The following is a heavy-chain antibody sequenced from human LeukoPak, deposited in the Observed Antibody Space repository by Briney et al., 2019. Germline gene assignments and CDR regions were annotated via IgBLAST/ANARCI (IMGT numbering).Heavy chain of an antibody. V-gene: IGHV3-7*03. J-gene: IGHJ6*02. D-gene: IGHD3-16*01. CDR1: GFTFSESW. Sequence: GGSLRLSCVVSGFTFSESWMSWVRQAPGKGLEWVANIKQDGSEKYYVDSVKGRFTISRDNAKNSLYLQMNSLRAEDTAVYYCARSRMGGFGMDVWGQGTTVTVSS. CDR3: ARSRMGGFGMDV. CDR2: IKQDGSEK.